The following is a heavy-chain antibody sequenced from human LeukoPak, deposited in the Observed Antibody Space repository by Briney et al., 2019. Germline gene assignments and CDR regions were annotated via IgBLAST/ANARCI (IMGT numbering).Heavy chain of an antibody. D-gene: IGHD6-13*01. CDR3: ARDMMRGGQLVSY. CDR2: IWYDGSNK. CDR1: GFTFSSYG. J-gene: IGHJ4*02. Sequence: PGGSLRLSCAASGFTFSSYGMHWVRQAPGKGLEWVAVIWYDGSNKYYADSVKGRFTISRDNSKNTLYLQMNSLRAEDTAVYYCARDMMRGGQLVSYWGQGTLVTVSS. V-gene: IGHV3-33*01.